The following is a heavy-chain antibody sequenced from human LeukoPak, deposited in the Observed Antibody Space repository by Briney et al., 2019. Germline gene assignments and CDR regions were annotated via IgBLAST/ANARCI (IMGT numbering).Heavy chain of an antibody. D-gene: IGHD3-16*01. CDR1: GYTFTSYD. Sequence: ASVKVSCKASGYTFTSYDINWVRQATGQGLEWMGWINPNSGGTNYAQKFQGRVTMTRDTSISTAYMELSRLRSDDTAVYYCARDPGLIYYYYYMDVWGKGTTVTVSS. V-gene: IGHV1-2*02. CDR2: INPNSGGT. CDR3: ARDPGLIYYYYYMDV. J-gene: IGHJ6*03.